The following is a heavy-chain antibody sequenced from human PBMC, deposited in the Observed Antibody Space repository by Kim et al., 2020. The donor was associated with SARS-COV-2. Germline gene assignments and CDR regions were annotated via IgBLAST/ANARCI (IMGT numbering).Heavy chain of an antibody. CDR3: AKIRWGSRWFLDD. V-gene: IGHV3-30*18. D-gene: IGHD6-13*01. J-gene: IGHJ4*02. Sequence: GESLKISCAASGFSFSDYDMHWVRQAPGKGLEWVAMISYDGSDKYYGDSVKGRFTISRDNSRSTLYLQMSSLRADDTAVYYCAKIRWGSRWFLDDWGQGVLVTVSS. CDR2: ISYDGSDK. CDR1: GFSFSDYD.